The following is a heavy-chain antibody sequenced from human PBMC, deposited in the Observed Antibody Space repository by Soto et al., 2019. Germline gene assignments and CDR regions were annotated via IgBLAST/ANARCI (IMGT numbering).Heavy chain of an antibody. J-gene: IGHJ4*02. CDR2: IYYSGST. CDR1: GGSISSGDYY. D-gene: IGHD6-19*01. Sequence: QVQLQESGPGLVKPSQTLSLTCTVSGGSISSGDYYWSWIRQPPGKGLEWIGYIYYSGSTYYNPSLKSRVTISVDTSKNQFSLKLSSVTAADTAVYYCARVAPFRGSGWYVGYFDYWGQGTLVTVSS. V-gene: IGHV4-30-4*01. CDR3: ARVAPFRGSGWYVGYFDY.